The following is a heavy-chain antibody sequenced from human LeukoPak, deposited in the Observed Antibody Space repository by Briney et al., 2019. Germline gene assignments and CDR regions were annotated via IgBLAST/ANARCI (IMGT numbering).Heavy chain of an antibody. D-gene: IGHD6-13*01. J-gene: IGHJ4*02. Sequence: GGPVSLSCGACGFPFKRYGMQGLRQAPARGVEGVAFLRYDGSNKHYADSVKCRFTISRDNSKNTLYLEMNSLRAEDTAVYYCAKLAKAAAYSSFDFWGQGTLVTVSS. CDR2: LRYDGSNK. CDR3: AKLAKAAAYSSFDF. V-gene: IGHV3-30*02. CDR1: GFPFKRYG.